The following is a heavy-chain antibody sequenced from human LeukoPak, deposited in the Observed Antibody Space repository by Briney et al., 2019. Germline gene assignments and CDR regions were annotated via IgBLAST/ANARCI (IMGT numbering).Heavy chain of an antibody. V-gene: IGHV4-59*08. J-gene: IGHJ4*02. CDR1: GGSISSYC. D-gene: IGHD3-22*01. CDR2: IYYSGIT. Sequence: SETLSLTCTVSGGSISSYCWTWIRQPPGKGLEWIGYIYYSGITNYNPSLKTRVTISVDTSKNQFSLKLSSVTAADTAMYYCARQFYHDSSGADYWGQGALVTVSS. CDR3: ARQFYHDSSGADY.